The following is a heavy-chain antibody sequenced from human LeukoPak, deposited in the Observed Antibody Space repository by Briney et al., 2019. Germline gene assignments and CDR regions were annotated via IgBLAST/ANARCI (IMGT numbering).Heavy chain of an antibody. J-gene: IGHJ5*02. CDR2: IKQDGSEK. CDR3: ARRGYFEFWSGYFQRLEGWFDP. CDR1: GFRFSTYW. V-gene: IGHV3-7*01. Sequence: LAGGSLRLSCAASGFRFSTYWMSWVRQAPGEGLEWVANIKQDGSEKYYVDSVKGRFTVSRDNAKNSLYLEMNSLRAEDTAVYYCARRGYFEFWSGYFQRLEGWFDPWGQGTLVTVSS. D-gene: IGHD3-3*01.